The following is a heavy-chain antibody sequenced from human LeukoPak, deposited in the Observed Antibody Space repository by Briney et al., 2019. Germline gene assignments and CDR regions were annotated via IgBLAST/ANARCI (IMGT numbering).Heavy chain of an antibody. CDR1: GYSFTSYW. CDR3: AVGFPLGTMVRGVTPYYFDY. Sequence: GESLKISCKGSGYSFTSYWIGWVRQMPGKGLEWMGIIYPGDSDTRYSPSFQGQVTISADKSISTAYLQWSSLKASDTAMYYCAVGFPLGTMVRGVTPYYFDYWGQGTLVTVSS. V-gene: IGHV5-51*01. D-gene: IGHD3-10*01. CDR2: IYPGDSDT. J-gene: IGHJ4*02.